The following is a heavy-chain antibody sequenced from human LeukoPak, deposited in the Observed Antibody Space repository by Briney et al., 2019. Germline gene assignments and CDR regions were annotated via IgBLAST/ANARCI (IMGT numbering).Heavy chain of an antibody. CDR2: IYYTGVT. Sequence: PSETLFLTCTVSGGSISSGTHYYNWIRQHPGKGLEWIGYIYYTGVTSYNPSLKSRVTMSVDTSMNQISLKLSSLTAADTAVYYCARATWGFGGVIVAYYYYGMDVWGQGTTVTVSS. D-gene: IGHD3-16*02. CDR1: GGSISSGTHY. CDR3: ARATWGFGGVIVAYYYYGMDV. V-gene: IGHV4-31*03. J-gene: IGHJ6*02.